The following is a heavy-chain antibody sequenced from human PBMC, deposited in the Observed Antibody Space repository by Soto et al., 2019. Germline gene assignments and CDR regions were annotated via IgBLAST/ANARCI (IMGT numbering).Heavy chain of an antibody. D-gene: IGHD6-13*01. V-gene: IGHV1-69*13. CDR2: IIPIFGTA. Sequence: ASVKVSCKASGGTFSSYAISWVRQAPGQGLEWMGGIIPIFGTANYAQKFQGRVTITADESTSTAYMELSSLRSEDTAVYYCARGSIAAAPLYYYYGMDVWGQGTTVTVS. CDR3: ARGSIAAAPLYYYYGMDV. CDR1: GGTFSSYA. J-gene: IGHJ6*02.